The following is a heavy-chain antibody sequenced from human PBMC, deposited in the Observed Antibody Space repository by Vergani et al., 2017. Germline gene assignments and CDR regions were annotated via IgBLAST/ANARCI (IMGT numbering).Heavy chain of an antibody. CDR2: IYYSGST. CDR1: GGSISSYY. Sequence: QVQLQESGPGLVKPSETLSLTCTVSGGSISSYYWSWIRQPPGKGLAWIGYIYYSGSTNYNPSLKSRVTISVDTSKNQFSLKLSSVTAADTAVYYCARLYYDSSGYYYDEYYYYGMDVWGQGTTVTVSS. J-gene: IGHJ6*02. V-gene: IGHV4-59*01. CDR3: ARLYYDSSGYYYDEYYYYGMDV. D-gene: IGHD3-22*01.